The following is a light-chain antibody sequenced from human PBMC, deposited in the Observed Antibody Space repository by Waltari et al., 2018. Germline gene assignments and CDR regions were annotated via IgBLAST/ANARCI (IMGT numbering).Light chain of an antibody. CDR1: ILGSKY. V-gene: IGLV3-1*01. J-gene: IGLJ3*02. CDR2: QDI. CDR3: QALGSNRWV. Sequence: SSELTQPPSVSVSPGQTASITCSGDILGSKYASWYQHKPGQSPLLVIYQDINRPSGIPERFSGPKSGNTATLTISGTQAMDDADYYCQALGSNRWVFGGGTKLTVL.